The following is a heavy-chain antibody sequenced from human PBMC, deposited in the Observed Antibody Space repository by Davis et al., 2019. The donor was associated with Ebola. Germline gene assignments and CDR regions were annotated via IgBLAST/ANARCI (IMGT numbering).Heavy chain of an antibody. V-gene: IGHV3-15*01. J-gene: IGHJ4*02. CDR1: GFTFSNAW. CDR2: IKNKSDGGTT. D-gene: IGHD1-26*01. CDR3: AKREPSTPPY. Sequence: GESLKISCAASGFTFSNAWMSWVRQAPEKGLEWVGLIKNKSDGGTTDNDAPVKGRFTISRDDSKNTLYLQMNGLRAEDTAVYYCAKREPSTPPYWGQGTLVTVSS.